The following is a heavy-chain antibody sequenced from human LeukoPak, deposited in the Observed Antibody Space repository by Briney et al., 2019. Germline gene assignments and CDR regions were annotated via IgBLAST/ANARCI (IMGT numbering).Heavy chain of an antibody. CDR3: AMDSDYYDSSGYYNDAFDI. J-gene: IGHJ3*02. D-gene: IGHD3-22*01. CDR2: INPNSGGT. V-gene: IGHV1-2*06. Sequence: ASVKVSCKASGYTFTGYYMHWVRQAPGQGLEWMGRINPNSGGTNYAQKFQGRVTMTRDTSISTAYMELSRLRSDDTAVYYCAMDSDYYDSSGYYNDAFDIWGQGTMVTVSS. CDR1: GYTFTGYY.